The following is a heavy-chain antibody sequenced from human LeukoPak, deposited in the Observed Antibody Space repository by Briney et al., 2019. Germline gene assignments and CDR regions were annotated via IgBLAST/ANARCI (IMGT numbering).Heavy chain of an antibody. V-gene: IGHV4-4*07. D-gene: IGHD3-10*01. CDR2: IHTSGST. Sequence: PSETLSLTCTVSGGSISSYYWSWIRQPAGKGLEWIGRIHTSGSTNYNPSLKSRVTMSVDTFKNQFSLKLSSVTAADTAVYYCARDRYYYVSGSYRLFDYWGQGTLVTVSS. CDR1: GGSISSYY. J-gene: IGHJ4*02. CDR3: ARDRYYYVSGSYRLFDY.